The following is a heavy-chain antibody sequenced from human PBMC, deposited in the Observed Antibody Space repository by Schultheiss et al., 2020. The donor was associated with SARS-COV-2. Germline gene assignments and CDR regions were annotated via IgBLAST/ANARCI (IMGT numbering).Heavy chain of an antibody. CDR3: ARALQEAAAGPDYYYYYGMDV. CDR2: TNSDGNIT. Sequence: ESLKISCAASGFTFSRNWMHWVRQVPGKGLVWVSRTNSDGNITSYADSVRGRFTISRDNAKNTLYLQMNSLRAEDTAVYYCARALQEAAAGPDYYYYYGMDVWGQGTTVTVSS. D-gene: IGHD6-13*01. CDR1: GFTFSRNW. J-gene: IGHJ6*02. V-gene: IGHV3-74*01.